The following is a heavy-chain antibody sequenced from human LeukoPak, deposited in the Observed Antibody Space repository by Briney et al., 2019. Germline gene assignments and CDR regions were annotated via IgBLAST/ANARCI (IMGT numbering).Heavy chain of an antibody. CDR1: GGSFSGYY. D-gene: IGHD6-13*01. CDR2: INHSGST. J-gene: IGHJ4*02. Sequence: TTSETLSLTCAVYGGSFSGYYWSWIRQPPGKGLEWIGEINHSGSTNYNPSLKRRVTTSEDRSKHQFSLKLSSVTAADSAVYYCARGAAAGHWGQGTLVTVSS. V-gene: IGHV4-34*01. CDR3: ARGAAAGH.